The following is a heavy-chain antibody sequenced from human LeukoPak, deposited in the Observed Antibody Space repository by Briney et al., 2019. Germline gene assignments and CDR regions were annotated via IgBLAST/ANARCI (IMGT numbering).Heavy chain of an antibody. D-gene: IGHD4-23*01. CDR1: GFTFNNFG. V-gene: IGHV3-30*02. J-gene: IGHJ4*02. Sequence: GGSLRLSCAASGFTFNNFGMHWVRQAPGKGLEWVSFIGYEGVHKYYADSVKGRFTISKDNSKAMLYLQMNSLRPEDTAVYYCAKDLHGGYSSDYWGQGTLVTVFS. CDR2: IGYEGVHK. CDR3: AKDLHGGYSSDY.